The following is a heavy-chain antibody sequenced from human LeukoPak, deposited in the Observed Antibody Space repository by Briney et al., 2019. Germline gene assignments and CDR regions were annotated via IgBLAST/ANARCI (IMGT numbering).Heavy chain of an antibody. D-gene: IGHD3-22*01. V-gene: IGHV1-18*01. CDR3: ARGLPGYYDSSGYYFDY. CDR1: GYTFTSYG. Sequence: ASVKVSCKASGYTFTSYGISWVRQAPGQGLEWMGWISAYNGNTNYAQKFQGRVTITADKSTSTAYMELSSLRSEDTAVYYCARGLPGYYDSSGYYFDYWGQGTLVTVSS. J-gene: IGHJ4*02. CDR2: ISAYNGNT.